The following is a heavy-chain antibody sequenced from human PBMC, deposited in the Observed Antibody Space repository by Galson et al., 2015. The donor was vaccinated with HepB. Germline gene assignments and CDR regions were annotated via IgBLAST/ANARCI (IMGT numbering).Heavy chain of an antibody. Sequence: SLRLSCAASGFTFSSHYMHWVRQAPGKGLVWVSRIYTDGSSTIYADSVKGRFTISRDNAKNTLYLQMNSLRAEDTAVYYCARRYQNAFDIWGQGTTVTVSS. D-gene: IGHD2-2*01. V-gene: IGHV3-74*01. J-gene: IGHJ3*02. CDR3: ARRYQNAFDI. CDR1: GFTFSSHY. CDR2: IYTDGSST.